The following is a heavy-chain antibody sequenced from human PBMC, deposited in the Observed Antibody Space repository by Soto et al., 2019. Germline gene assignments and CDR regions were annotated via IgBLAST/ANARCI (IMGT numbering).Heavy chain of an antibody. CDR1: GDSIGSNFW. J-gene: IGHJ4*02. D-gene: IGHD2-15*01. CDR2: VYHNGLT. V-gene: IGHV4-4*02. CDR3: AGDAALPGEDERFDY. Sequence: KPSETLSLTCGGSGDSIGSNFWWSWVRQPPGKGLEWIGEVYHNGLTDYNPSLRGRATMSADMSKNQFSLRVTSLTDADTAIYYCAGDAALPGEDERFDYWGQRVLVAVSP.